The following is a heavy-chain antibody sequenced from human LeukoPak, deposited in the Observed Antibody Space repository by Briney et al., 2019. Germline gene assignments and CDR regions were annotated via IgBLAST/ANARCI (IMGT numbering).Heavy chain of an antibody. D-gene: IGHD6-6*01. CDR2: ISYDGSNK. CDR1: GFTFRSYA. Sequence: GGSLRLSCAASGFTFRSYAMHWVRQAPGKGLEWVAVISYDGSNKYYADSVKGRFTISRDNSKNTLYLQMNSLRAEDTAVYYCARDGPSPYSSSSVYFDYWGQGTLVTVSS. V-gene: IGHV3-30-3*01. CDR3: ARDGPSPYSSSSVYFDY. J-gene: IGHJ4*02.